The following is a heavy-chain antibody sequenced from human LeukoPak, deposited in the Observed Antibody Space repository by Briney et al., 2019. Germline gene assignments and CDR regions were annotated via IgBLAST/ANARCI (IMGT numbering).Heavy chain of an antibody. CDR3: AKDLSYSSSWYGVY. J-gene: IGHJ4*02. CDR2: ISGSGGST. D-gene: IGHD6-13*01. V-gene: IGHV3-23*01. Sequence: SCKASGGTFSSYAMSWVRQAPGKGLEWVSAISGSGGSTYYADSVKGRFTISRDNSKNTLYLQMNSLRAEDTAVYYCAKDLSYSSSWYGVYWGQGTLVTVSS. CDR1: GGTFSSYA.